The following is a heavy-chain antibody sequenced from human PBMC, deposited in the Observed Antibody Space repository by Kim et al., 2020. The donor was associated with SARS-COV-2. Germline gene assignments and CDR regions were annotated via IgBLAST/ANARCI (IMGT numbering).Heavy chain of an antibody. D-gene: IGHD3-10*01. CDR1: GFTFSSHG. Sequence: GGSLRLSCAASGFTFSSHGMHWVRQAPGKGLVWVSRIVSDGSITDSADSVKGRFTISRDNAKNTLYLQMNSLRAEDTAVYYCARGSGGYIDYWGQGTLVTVSS. CDR3: ARGSGGYIDY. CDR2: IVSDGSIT. V-gene: IGHV3-74*01. J-gene: IGHJ4*02.